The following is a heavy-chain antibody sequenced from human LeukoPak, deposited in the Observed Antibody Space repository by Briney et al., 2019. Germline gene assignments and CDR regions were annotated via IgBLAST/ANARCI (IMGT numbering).Heavy chain of an antibody. CDR2: ISGSGGST. Sequence: PGGSLRLSCAASGFTFTNAWMSWVRQAPGKGLEWVSAISGSGGSTYYADSVKGRFTISRDNSKNTLYLQMNSLRAEDTAVYYCAKGYGSGSLHFDYWGQGTLVTVSS. V-gene: IGHV3-23*01. D-gene: IGHD3-10*01. CDR1: GFTFTNAW. CDR3: AKGYGSGSLHFDY. J-gene: IGHJ4*02.